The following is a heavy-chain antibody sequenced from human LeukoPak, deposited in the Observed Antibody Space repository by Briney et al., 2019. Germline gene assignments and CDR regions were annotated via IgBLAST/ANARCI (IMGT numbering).Heavy chain of an antibody. CDR3: ARDPPYDYYMDV. CDR2: ISSSSSYI. CDR1: GFTFSSYS. V-gene: IGHV3-21*03. D-gene: IGHD2-2*01. Sequence: GGSLRLSCAASGFTFSSYSMNWVRQAPGKGLEWVSSISSSSSYIYYADSVKGRFTISRDNAKNSLYLQMNSLRAEDTALYYCARDPPYDYYMDVWGKGTTVTVSS. J-gene: IGHJ6*03.